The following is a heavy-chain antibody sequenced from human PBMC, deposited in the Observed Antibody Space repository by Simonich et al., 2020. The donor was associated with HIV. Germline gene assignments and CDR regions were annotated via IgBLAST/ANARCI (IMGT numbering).Heavy chain of an antibody. CDR2: ISGNSGSK. V-gene: IGHV3-9*01. Sequence: EVQLVESGGGLVQPGRSLRLSCAASGFTFDDYAMHWVRQAPGKGMEGVSGISGNSGSKGYGDSVKGRFTISRDNAKNSLYLQMNSLRAEDTALYYCAKDRSSAMVTYFDYRGQGTLVTVSS. CDR3: AKDRSSAMVTYFDY. CDR1: GFTFDDYA. J-gene: IGHJ4*02. D-gene: IGHD5-18*01.